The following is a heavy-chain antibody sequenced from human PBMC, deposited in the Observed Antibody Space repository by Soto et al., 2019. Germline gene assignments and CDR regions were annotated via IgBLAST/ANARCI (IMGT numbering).Heavy chain of an antibody. Sequence: GGSLRLSCAASGLNFEKCSMNWVRQPPGKGPEWLASISPASTYIRYADSVKGRFTISRDNARNSLSLQMMSLRADDTAMYYCAADTGDIEGVPATTWGQGTLVTVSS. V-gene: IGHV3-21*04. CDR2: ISPASTYI. D-gene: IGHD2-15*01. J-gene: IGHJ4*02. CDR3: AADTGDIEGVPATT. CDR1: GLNFEKCS.